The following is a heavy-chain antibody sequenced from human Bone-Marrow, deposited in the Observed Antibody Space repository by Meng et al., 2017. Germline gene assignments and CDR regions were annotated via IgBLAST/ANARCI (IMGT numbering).Heavy chain of an antibody. J-gene: IGHJ2*01. CDR1: GGSISSGNHY. CDR2: ISYSGST. V-gene: IGHV4-31*02. D-gene: IGHD4-17*01. CDR3: ASLYGDSSVWYLDL. Sequence: QVKLQEWGPGLWKPSRTLPLTSPVSGGSISSGNHYWSWIRQHPGKGLEYIGYISYSGSTYYNPSLKSRVIISVDTSKNQFSLRLNSVTAADTAVYYCASLYGDSSVWYLDLWGRGTLVTVSS.